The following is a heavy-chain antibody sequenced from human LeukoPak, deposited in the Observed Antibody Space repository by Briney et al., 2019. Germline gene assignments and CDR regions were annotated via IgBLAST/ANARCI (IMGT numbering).Heavy chain of an antibody. Sequence: PGGSLRLSCAASGFTFSSYWMSWVRQAPGKGLEWVANIKQDGSEKSYVDSVKGRFTISRDNAKNSLYLQMNSLRAEDTAVYYCARGFSGYYYDLFDYWGQGTLVTVSS. CDR3: ARGFSGYYYDLFDY. CDR1: GFTFSSYW. V-gene: IGHV3-7*01. CDR2: IKQDGSEK. J-gene: IGHJ4*02. D-gene: IGHD3-22*01.